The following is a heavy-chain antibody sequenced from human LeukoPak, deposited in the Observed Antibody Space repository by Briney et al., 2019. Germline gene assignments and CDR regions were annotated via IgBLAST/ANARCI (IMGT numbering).Heavy chain of an antibody. CDR1: GGSISSSNW. V-gene: IGHV4-4*02. CDR3: ARLDSSGWYYFDY. CDR2: IYHSGST. J-gene: IGHJ4*02. Sequence: SGTLSLTCAVSGGSISSSNWWSWVRQPPGKGLEWIGEIYHSGSTNYNPSLKSRVTISVDKSKNQFSLKLSSVTAADTAVYYCARLDSSGWYYFDYWGQGTLVTVSS. D-gene: IGHD6-19*01.